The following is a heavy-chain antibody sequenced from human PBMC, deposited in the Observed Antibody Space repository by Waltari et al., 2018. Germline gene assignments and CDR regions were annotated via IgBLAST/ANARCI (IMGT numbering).Heavy chain of an antibody. CDR3: VRALRLGTL. Sequence: EVQLVESGGGLVQPGGSLRLSCAASGFIFSSYSMTWVRQAPGKGLEWVSCIHSSSSTQYADSVKGRFTISRDNAKNSLYLQLNSLRDEDTADYYCVRALRLGTLWGQGTLVTVSS. J-gene: IGHJ4*02. CDR2: IHSSSST. CDR1: GFIFSSYS. D-gene: IGHD1-1*01. V-gene: IGHV3-48*02.